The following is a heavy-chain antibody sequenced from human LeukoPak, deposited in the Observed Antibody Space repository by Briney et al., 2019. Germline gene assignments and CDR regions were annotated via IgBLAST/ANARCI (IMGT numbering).Heavy chain of an antibody. CDR1: GGSISNYY. CDR3: ARDPSIYGDYGKDAFDI. J-gene: IGHJ3*02. Sequence: SETLSLTCTVSGGSISNYYWSWIRQPPGKGLEWIGYIYYSGSTNYNPSLKSRVTISVDTSKNQFSLKLSSVTAADTAVYYCARDPSIYGDYGKDAFDIWGQGTMVTVSS. CDR2: IYYSGST. D-gene: IGHD4-17*01. V-gene: IGHV4-59*12.